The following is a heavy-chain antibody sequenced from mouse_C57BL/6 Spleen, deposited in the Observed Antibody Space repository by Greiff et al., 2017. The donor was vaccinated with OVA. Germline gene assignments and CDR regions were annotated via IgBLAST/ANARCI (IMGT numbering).Heavy chain of an antibody. V-gene: IGHV1-47*01. CDR2: FHPYNDDT. J-gene: IGHJ4*01. D-gene: IGHD6-1*01. Sequence: QVHVKQSGAELVKPGASVKMSCKASGYTFTTYPIEWMKQNHGKSLEWIGNFHPYNDDTKYNEKFKGKATLTVEKSSSTVYLELSRLTSDDSAVYYCARTVNHGGYAMDYWGQGTSVTVSS. CDR1: GYTFTTYP. CDR3: ARTVNHGGYAMDY.